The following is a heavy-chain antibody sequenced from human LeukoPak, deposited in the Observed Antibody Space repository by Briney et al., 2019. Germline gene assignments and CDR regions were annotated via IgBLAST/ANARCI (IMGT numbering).Heavy chain of an antibody. CDR3: ARPSSGWYVGYS. CDR2: IWYDGSNR. J-gene: IGHJ4*02. Sequence: PGGSLRLPCAASGFTFSNYGMHWVRQAPGKGLEWVAVIWYDGSNRYSADSVKGRFTLSRDNSKNMLYLQMNSLRAEDTALYYCARPSSGWYVGYSWGQGTLVTVSP. D-gene: IGHD6-19*01. CDR1: GFTFSNYG. V-gene: IGHV3-33*01.